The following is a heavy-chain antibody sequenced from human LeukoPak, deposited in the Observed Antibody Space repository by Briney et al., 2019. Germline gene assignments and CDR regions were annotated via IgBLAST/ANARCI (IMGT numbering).Heavy chain of an antibody. CDR2: TYFRSKWYN. CDR3: ARGLLVGHPYYCAMDV. D-gene: IGHD2-8*02. CDR1: GDSVSSNSAT. J-gene: IGHJ6*02. Sequence: SQTLSLTCAISGDSVSSNSATWTWIRQPPSRGLEWLGGTYFRSKWYNDSAESVKSRISINPDTSKNQFSLQLSSVTPEDTAVYYCARGLLVGHPYYCAMDVWDQGTTVSVSS. V-gene: IGHV6-1*01.